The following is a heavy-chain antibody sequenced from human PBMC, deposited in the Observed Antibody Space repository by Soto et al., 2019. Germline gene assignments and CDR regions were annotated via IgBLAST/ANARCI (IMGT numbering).Heavy chain of an antibody. J-gene: IGHJ4*02. CDR1: GGSISYYY. Sequence: LETLSLTCTVSGGSISYYYWNWIRQSAGKGLEWIGRIYSSGSTNYNPSLKSRISMSIDTSKNQFSLKVRAVSAADTAVYYCARDYGSGSYYTFDYWGQGTQVTVSS. V-gene: IGHV4-4*07. CDR2: IYSSGST. CDR3: ARDYGSGSYYTFDY. D-gene: IGHD3-10*01.